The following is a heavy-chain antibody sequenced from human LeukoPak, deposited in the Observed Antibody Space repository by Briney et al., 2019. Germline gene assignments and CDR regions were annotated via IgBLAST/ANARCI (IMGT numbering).Heavy chain of an antibody. J-gene: IGHJ3*02. CDR1: GFTFSTYW. CDR3: ARETGTTGAFDI. V-gene: IGHV3-74*01. Sequence: GGSLRLSCGASGFTFSTYWMHWVRHAPGKGLVWVSHINNDGGSTSYADSVKGRFTISRDNAKKTLYLQMNSLRAEDTAVYYCARETGTTGAFDIWGQGTMVTVSS. D-gene: IGHD1-1*01. CDR2: INNDGGST.